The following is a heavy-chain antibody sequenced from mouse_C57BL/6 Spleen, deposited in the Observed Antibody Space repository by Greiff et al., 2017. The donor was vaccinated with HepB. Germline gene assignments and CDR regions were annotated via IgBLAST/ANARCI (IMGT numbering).Heavy chain of an antibody. CDR2: IDPETGGT. J-gene: IGHJ3*01. Sequence: VQLQESGAELVRPGASVTLSCKASGYTFTDYEMHWVKQTPVHGLEWIGAIDPETGGTAYNQKFKGKAILTADKSSSTAYMELRSLTSEDSAVYYCTREGIWGTWFAYWGQGTLVTVSA. D-gene: IGHD3-3*01. CDR1: GYTFTDYE. V-gene: IGHV1-15*01. CDR3: TREGIWGTWFAY.